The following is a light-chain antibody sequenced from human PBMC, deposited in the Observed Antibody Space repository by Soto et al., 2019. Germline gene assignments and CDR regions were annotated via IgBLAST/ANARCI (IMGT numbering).Light chain of an antibody. J-gene: IGKJ3*01. CDR2: EAS. V-gene: IGKV1-27*01. CDR1: QGIRNF. Sequence: DIQMTQSPTSLSASVGDRVTITCRASQGIRNFVAWYQQKPGKAPKLLIYEASTLQSGVPSRFSGSGSGTDFPLTSNSLQPEDVATYSCQQYSSVPVFGPGTKVEIK. CDR3: QQYSSVPV.